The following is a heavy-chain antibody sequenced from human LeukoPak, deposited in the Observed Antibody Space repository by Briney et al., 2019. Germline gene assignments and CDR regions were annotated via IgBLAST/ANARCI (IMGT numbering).Heavy chain of an antibody. CDR1: GFTFSDYY. J-gene: IGHJ5*02. CDR2: ISSSSSYT. Sequence: GGSLRLSCAASGFTFSDYYMRWIRQAPGKGLEGVSYISSSSSYTNYADSVKGRFTISRDNAKNSLYLQMNSMRAEDTAVYYCARDLREHTNWFDPWGQGTLVTVSS. V-gene: IGHV3-11*06. CDR3: ARDLREHTNWFDP. D-gene: IGHD5/OR15-5a*01.